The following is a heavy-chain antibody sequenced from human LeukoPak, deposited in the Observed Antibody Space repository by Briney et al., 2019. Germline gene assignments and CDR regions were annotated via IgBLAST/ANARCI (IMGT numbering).Heavy chain of an antibody. CDR2: ISSSSSYI. CDR3: ASSPVYSSAPTRFDY. CDR1: GFTFSSYS. V-gene: IGHV3-21*01. Sequence: GGFLRLSCAASGFTFSSYSMNWVRQAPGKGLEWVSSISSSSSYIYYADSVKGRFTISRDNAKNSLYLQMNSLRAEDTAVYYCASSPVYSSAPTRFDYWGQGTLVTVSS. J-gene: IGHJ4*02. D-gene: IGHD6-19*01.